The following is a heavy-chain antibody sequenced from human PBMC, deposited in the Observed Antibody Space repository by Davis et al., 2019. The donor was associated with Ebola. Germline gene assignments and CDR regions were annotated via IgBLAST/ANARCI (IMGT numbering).Heavy chain of an antibody. V-gene: IGHV3-74*01. J-gene: IGHJ4*02. CDR1: GFTFSSYW. Sequence: GESLKISCAASGFTFSSYWMHRVRQAPGKGLVWVSRINSDGSSTSYADSVRGRFTISRDNAKNTLYLQMNSLRAEDTAIYYCARDLCGMDDYWGPGTLVTVSS. CDR3: ARDLCGMDDY. CDR2: INSDGSST. D-gene: IGHD2-21*01.